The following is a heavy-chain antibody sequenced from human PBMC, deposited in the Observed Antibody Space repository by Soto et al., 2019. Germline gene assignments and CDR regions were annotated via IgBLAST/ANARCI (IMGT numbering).Heavy chain of an antibody. Sequence: SETLSLTCTVSGGSISSGGYYWSWIRQHPGKGLEWIGYIYYSGSTYYNPSLKSRVTISVDTSKNQFSLKLSSVTAADTAVYYCARESSSGYFDYWGQGTLVTVSS. CDR2: IYYSGST. CDR3: ARESSSGYFDY. V-gene: IGHV4-31*03. D-gene: IGHD3-22*01. J-gene: IGHJ4*02. CDR1: GGSISSGGYY.